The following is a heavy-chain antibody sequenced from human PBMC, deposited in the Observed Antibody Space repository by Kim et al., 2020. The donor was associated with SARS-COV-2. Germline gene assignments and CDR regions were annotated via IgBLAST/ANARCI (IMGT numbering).Heavy chain of an antibody. CDR3: TTDPTPTWYSSSWYEGGGY. V-gene: IGHV3-15*01. Sequence: GGSLRLSCAASGFTFSNAWMSWVRQAPGKGLEWVGRIKSKTDGGTTDYAAPVKGRFTISRDDSKNTLYLQMNSLKTEDTAVYYCTTDPTPTWYSSSWYEGGGYWGQGTLVTVSS. CDR2: IKSKTDGGTT. CDR1: GFTFSNAW. J-gene: IGHJ4*02. D-gene: IGHD6-13*01.